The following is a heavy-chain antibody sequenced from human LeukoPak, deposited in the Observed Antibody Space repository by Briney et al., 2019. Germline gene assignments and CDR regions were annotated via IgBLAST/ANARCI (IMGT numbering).Heavy chain of an antibody. J-gene: IGHJ6*02. D-gene: IGHD3-10*01. CDR3: ARYDYGSGLGRGLDGMDV. Sequence: SQTLSLTCSVSGASISSGDFYCSRIRQPPGKGLEWIGNIYYSGNTYYNPSLKSRTTMSVDTSKNQCYLKLSSVTAADTALYYCARYDYGSGLGRGLDGMDVWGQGTTVTVSS. CDR2: IYYSGNT. V-gene: IGHV4-30-4*01. CDR1: GASISSGDFY.